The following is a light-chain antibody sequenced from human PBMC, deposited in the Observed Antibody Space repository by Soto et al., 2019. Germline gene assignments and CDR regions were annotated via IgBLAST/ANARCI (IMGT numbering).Light chain of an antibody. J-gene: IGKJ1*01. Sequence: DIQMTQSPSSLSASVGDRVTITCRASQDIRTYLNWYQQKPGKAPKVLIYAASNLQSGVPSRFSGSGSGTDFTLTISSLQPEDFATYYCEQSYSTPRTFGQGTKVEIK. CDR1: QDIRTY. CDR3: EQSYSTPRT. CDR2: AAS. V-gene: IGKV1-39*01.